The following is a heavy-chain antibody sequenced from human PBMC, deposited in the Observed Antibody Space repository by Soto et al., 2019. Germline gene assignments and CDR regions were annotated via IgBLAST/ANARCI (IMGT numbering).Heavy chain of an antibody. D-gene: IGHD2-15*01. V-gene: IGHV1-18*01. CDR1: GDTFSSYG. Sequence: ASVKVSCKASGDTFSSYGISWVRQAPGQGLEWMGWISAHRGNTNYAQKFRGRVTMTTDTATSTVYMELRSLREDDTAVYYCVRPKGHCSGGSCYSGPFNYWGQGTLVTVSS. J-gene: IGHJ4*02. CDR3: VRPKGHCSGGSCYSGPFNY. CDR2: ISAHRGNT.